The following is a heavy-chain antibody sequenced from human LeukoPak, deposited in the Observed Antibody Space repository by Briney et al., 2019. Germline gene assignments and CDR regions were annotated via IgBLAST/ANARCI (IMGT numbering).Heavy chain of an antibody. CDR1: AFTFSSYE. V-gene: IGHV3-48*03. CDR3: ARVNTYYYFWSGYLDY. J-gene: IGHJ4*02. D-gene: IGHD3-3*01. CDR2: ISSRGSTI. Sequence: GGSLRLSCAASAFTFSSYEMNWVRQAPGKGLEWVSYISSRGSTIYYADSVKCRFTISRDNAKNSLYLQMNSLRAEETAVYYCARVNTYYYFWSGYLDYWGQGTLVTVSS.